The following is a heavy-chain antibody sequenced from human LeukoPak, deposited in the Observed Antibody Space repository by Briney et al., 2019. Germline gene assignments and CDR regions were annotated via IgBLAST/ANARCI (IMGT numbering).Heavy chain of an antibody. CDR2: IYYSGIT. V-gene: IGHV4-39*01. CDR1: GGSISSSSYY. D-gene: IGHD5-18*01. CDR3: ARHRGRDTNDY. J-gene: IGHJ4*02. Sequence: ETLSLTCTVSGGSISSSSYYWGWIRQPPGKGLEWIGSIYYSGITYYNPSPKSRVAISVDTSKNQFSLKLSSVTAADTAVYYCARHRGRDTNDYWGQGTLVTVSS.